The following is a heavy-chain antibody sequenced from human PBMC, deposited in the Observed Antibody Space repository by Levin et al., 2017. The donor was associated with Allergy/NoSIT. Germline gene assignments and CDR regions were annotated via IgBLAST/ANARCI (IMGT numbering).Heavy chain of an antibody. CDR3: ARPHSARIKYALDI. D-gene: IGHD2-15*01. CDR1: GLSVSDNY. Sequence: HPGGSLRLSCAASGLSVSDNYMSWVRQAPGKGLEWVSVLFGGNTAYYADSVKGRFTVSRDNSKNTLYLQMNGLRADDTAVYYCARPHSARIKYALDIWGQGTTVIVSS. V-gene: IGHV3-53*01. CDR2: LFGGNTA. J-gene: IGHJ6*02.